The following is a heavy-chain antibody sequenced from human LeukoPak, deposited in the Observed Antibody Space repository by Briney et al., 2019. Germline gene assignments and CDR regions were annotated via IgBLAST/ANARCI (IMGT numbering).Heavy chain of an antibody. CDR1: GGTFISYA. CDR2: IIPIFGTA. J-gene: IGHJ4*02. CDR3: ARGRNPYYFDY. V-gene: IGHV1-69*05. D-gene: IGHD1-14*01. Sequence: GASVKVSCKASGGTFISYAISWVRQAPGQGLEWMGGIIPIFGTANYAQKFQGRVTITTDESTSTAYMELSSLRSEDTAVYYCARGRNPYYFDYWGQGTLVTVSS.